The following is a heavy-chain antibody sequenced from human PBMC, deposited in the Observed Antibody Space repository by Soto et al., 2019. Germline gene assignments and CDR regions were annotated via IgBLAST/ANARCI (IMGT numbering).Heavy chain of an antibody. CDR3: AKDQEYYYDSSGYMDI. CDR2: ISGSGGST. J-gene: IGHJ3*02. D-gene: IGHD3-22*01. Sequence: GGSLRLSCAASGFTFSSYAMSWVRQAPGKGLEWVSAISGSGGSTYYADSVKGRFTISRDNSKNTLYLQMNSLRAEDTAVYYCAKDQEYYYDSSGYMDIWGQGTMVTVSS. V-gene: IGHV3-23*01. CDR1: GFTFSSYA.